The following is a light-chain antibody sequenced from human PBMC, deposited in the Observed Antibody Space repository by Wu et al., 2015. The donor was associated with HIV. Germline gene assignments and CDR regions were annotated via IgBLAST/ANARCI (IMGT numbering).Light chain of an antibody. Sequence: DIQMTQSPSSLSASVGDRVTITCRASQSIGTWLAWYQQKPGSAPKLLIYKASNLQNGVPSRFSGSGSGTDFTLTISNLQPEDFATYHCQQYRSYSWTFGQGTKVEI. CDR3: QQYRSYSWT. CDR2: KAS. J-gene: IGKJ1*01. V-gene: IGKV1-5*03. CDR1: QSIGTW.